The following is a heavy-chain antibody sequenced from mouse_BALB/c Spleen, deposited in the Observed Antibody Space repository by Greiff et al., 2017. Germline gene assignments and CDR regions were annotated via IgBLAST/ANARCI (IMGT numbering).Heavy chain of an antibody. CDR1: GFSLTSYG. D-gene: IGHD3-2*02. J-gene: IGHJ3*01. Sequence: VKLVESGPGLVAPSQSLSITCTVSGFSLTSYGVHWVRQPPGKGLEWLGVIWAGGSTNYNSALMSRLSISKDNSKSQVFLKMNSVQTDDTAMYYWARGGKATRCAFWGEGTLVTVSA. V-gene: IGHV2-9*02. CDR3: ARGGKATRCAF. CDR2: IWAGGST.